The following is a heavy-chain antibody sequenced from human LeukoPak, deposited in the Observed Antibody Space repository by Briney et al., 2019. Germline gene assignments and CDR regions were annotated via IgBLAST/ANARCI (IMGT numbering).Heavy chain of an antibody. CDR2: IRYDGSNK. Sequence: PGXGXGWXAFIRYDGSNKYYGDSVKGRFTISRENDKNKLYLQMNSLRAEDTAVYYCAKDGVVVVPAEDYWGQGTLVTVSS. CDR3: AKDGVVVVPAEDY. D-gene: IGHD2-2*01. J-gene: IGHJ4*02. V-gene: IGHV3-30*02.